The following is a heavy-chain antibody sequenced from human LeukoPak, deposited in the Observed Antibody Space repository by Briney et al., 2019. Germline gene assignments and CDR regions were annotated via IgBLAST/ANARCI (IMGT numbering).Heavy chain of an antibody. V-gene: IGHV4-30-2*01. CDR3: ARYYDYVWGSYQGFDP. J-gene: IGHJ5*02. Sequence: SETLSLTCAVSGGSISSGGYSWSWIRQPPGKGLEWIGYIYHSGSPYYNPSLKSRVTISVDRSKNQFSLKLSSVTAADTAVYYCARYYDYVWGSYQGFDPWGQGTLVTVSS. CDR2: IYHSGSP. CDR1: GGSISSGGYS. D-gene: IGHD3-16*02.